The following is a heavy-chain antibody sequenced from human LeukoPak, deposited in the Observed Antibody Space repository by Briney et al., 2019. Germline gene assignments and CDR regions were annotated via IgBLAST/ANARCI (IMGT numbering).Heavy chain of an antibody. D-gene: IGHD3-22*01. Sequence: GGSLRLSCAASGFTFSSYWMSWVRQAPGKGLEWVANIKQDGSEKYYVDSVKGRFTISRDNAKNSLYLQMNSLRAEDTAVYYCAGVVSYYDSSGRVTDAFDIWGQGTMATVSS. CDR1: GFTFSSYW. V-gene: IGHV3-7*01. J-gene: IGHJ3*02. CDR3: AGVVSYYDSSGRVTDAFDI. CDR2: IKQDGSEK.